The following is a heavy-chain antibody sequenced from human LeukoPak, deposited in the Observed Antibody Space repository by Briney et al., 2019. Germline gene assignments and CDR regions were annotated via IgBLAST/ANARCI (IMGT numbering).Heavy chain of an antibody. CDR1: GGSISSSSYY. D-gene: IGHD5-18*01. V-gene: IGHV4-39*01. CDR2: IYHSGST. Sequence: SETLSLTCTVSGGSISSSSYYWGWIRQPPGKGLEWIGSIYHSGSTYYNPSLKSQVTISVDTSKDQFSLKLSSVTAADTAVYYCANGRGYSYIDYWGQGTLVTVSS. J-gene: IGHJ4*02. CDR3: ANGRGYSYIDY.